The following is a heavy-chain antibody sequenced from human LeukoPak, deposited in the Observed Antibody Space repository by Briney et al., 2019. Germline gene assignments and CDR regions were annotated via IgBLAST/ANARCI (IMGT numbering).Heavy chain of an antibody. Sequence: PGGSLRLSCAASGFTLSSNYMTWVRQAPGKGLEWVSVIYTGGNTNYAGSVKGRFTISRDNSKNTLYLQMNSLRDEDTAVYYCARAHCSGGSCCFFDYWGQGTLVAVSS. CDR1: GFTLSSNY. CDR2: IYTGGNT. CDR3: ARAHCSGGSCCFFDY. V-gene: IGHV3-53*01. D-gene: IGHD2-15*01. J-gene: IGHJ4*02.